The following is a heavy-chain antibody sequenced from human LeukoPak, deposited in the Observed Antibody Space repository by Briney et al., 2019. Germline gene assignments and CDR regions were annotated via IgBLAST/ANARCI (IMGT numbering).Heavy chain of an antibody. CDR3: ARLANYYDSSGDGFDI. CDR1: GFTFSSYS. J-gene: IGHJ3*02. Sequence: GRSLRLSCAPSGFTFSSYSMNWVRQAPGKRLEWFSSISSSSSYIYYADSVKGRFTISRDNAKNSLYLQMKSLRAEDTAVYYCARLANYYDSSGDGFDIWGQGTMVTVSS. CDR2: ISSSSSYI. D-gene: IGHD3-22*01. V-gene: IGHV3-21*01.